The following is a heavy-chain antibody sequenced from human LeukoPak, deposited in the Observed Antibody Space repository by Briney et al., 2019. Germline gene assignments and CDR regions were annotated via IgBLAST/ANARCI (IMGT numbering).Heavy chain of an antibody. CDR1: GYTFTGYY. V-gene: IGHV1-2*02. D-gene: IGHD1-26*01. CDR3: ARVPRWELLFGDY. CDR2: INPNSGGT. Sequence: GASVKVSCKASGYTFTGYYMHWVRQAPGQGLEWMGWINPNSGGTNYAQKFQGRVTMTRDTSIGTAYMELSRLRSDDTAVYYCARVPRWELLFGDYWGQGTLVTVSS. J-gene: IGHJ4*02.